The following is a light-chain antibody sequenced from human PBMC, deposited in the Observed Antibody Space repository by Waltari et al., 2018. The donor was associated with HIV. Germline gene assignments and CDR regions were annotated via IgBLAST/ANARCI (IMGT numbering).Light chain of an antibody. CDR2: GAS. CDR3: QQYGSSLYS. Sequence: EIVLTPSPGTLSLSPGERATLSGRASQSVNSRDLAWYQQKPGQAPRIVIYGASTRATGIPDRFGGSGSGTEFILTISRLEPEDFAVYYCQQYGSSLYSFGQGTKLEIK. CDR1: QSVNSRD. V-gene: IGKV3-20*01. J-gene: IGKJ2*03.